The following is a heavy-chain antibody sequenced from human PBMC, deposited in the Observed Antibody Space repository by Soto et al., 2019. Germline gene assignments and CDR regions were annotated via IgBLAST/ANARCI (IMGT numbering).Heavy chain of an antibody. CDR1: GDSVSSTSTA. CDR3: ARGSYYSGWV. D-gene: IGHD6-19*01. J-gene: IGHJ4*02. CDR2: TYYRSKWYS. Sequence: SQTLSHTCAISGDSVSSTSTAWSWIRQSPSRGLEWLGRTYYRSKWYSDYAVSVKRRITINPDTSKNQFSLQLNSVTPEDTAVYFCARGSYYSGWVWGQGTLVTVSS. V-gene: IGHV6-1*01.